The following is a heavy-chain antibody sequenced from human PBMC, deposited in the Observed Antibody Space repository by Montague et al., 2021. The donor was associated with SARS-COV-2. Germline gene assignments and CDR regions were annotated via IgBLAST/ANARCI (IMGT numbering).Heavy chain of an antibody. D-gene: IGHD1-1*01. CDR1: GYSISSSSFN. Sequence: SETLSLTCTVSGYSISSSSFNWGWIRQPPGKRLEWIGSVHYSGRPXYNPSLKSRVTIYVDTYKNQLSLKLSSVTAADTAVYYCTRHVHMTWPEPSPGFDYWGQGTLVTVSS. J-gene: IGHJ4*02. CDR3: TRHVHMTWPEPSPGFDY. V-gene: IGHV4-39*01. CDR2: VHYSGRP.